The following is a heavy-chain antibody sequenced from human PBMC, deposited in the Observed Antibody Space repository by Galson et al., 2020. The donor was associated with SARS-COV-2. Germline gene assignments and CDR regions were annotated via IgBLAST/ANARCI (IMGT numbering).Heavy chain of an antibody. CDR1: GITFSNAW. V-gene: IGHV3-15*07. CDR3: TRQVPLAVAGRKLGMDV. D-gene: IGHD6-19*01. Sequence: GESLKNSCAASGITFSNAWMNWVRQAPGKGLEWVGRIKSKTDGGTTDYAAPVKGRFTISRDDSKNTLYLQMNSLKTEDTAVYYCTRQVPLAVAGRKLGMDVWGQGTTVTVSS. J-gene: IGHJ6*02. CDR2: IKSKTDGGTT.